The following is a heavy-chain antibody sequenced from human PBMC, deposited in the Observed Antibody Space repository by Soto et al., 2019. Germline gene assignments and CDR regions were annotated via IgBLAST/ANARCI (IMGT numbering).Heavy chain of an antibody. CDR3: ARDMSRTVVPYFDF. CDR2: IIPISGAA. CDR1: GLTFSNYV. J-gene: IGHJ4*02. Sequence: ASVKVSCKASGLTFSNYVVNWVRQAPGQGLEWMGRIIPISGAANYAQMFQGRVTITADKSTSTAYMELSSLRSEDTAVYYCARDMSRTVVPYFDFWGQGTLVTVSS. D-gene: IGHD2-21*01. V-gene: IGHV1-69*06.